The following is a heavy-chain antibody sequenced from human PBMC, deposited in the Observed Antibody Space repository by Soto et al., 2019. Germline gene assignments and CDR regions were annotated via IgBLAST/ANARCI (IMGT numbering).Heavy chain of an antibody. CDR1: GGTFSSYA. J-gene: IGHJ3*02. CDR2: IIPIFGTA. D-gene: IGHD3-9*01. Sequence: QVQLVQSGAEVKQPGSSGKVSCKSSGGTFSSYAISWVRQAPGQGLEWMGGIIPIFGTANYAQKGQGRGPISADKSSSTAYMELSSLGYEDTEVYYCASVSTGLRDVDWLLWCYAAFDIWVQWPMVTVSS. CDR3: ASVSTGLRDVDWLLWCYAAFDI. V-gene: IGHV1-69*06.